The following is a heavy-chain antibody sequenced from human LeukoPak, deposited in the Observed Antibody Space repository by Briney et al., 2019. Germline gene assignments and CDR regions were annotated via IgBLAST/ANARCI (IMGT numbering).Heavy chain of an antibody. Sequence: ASVTVSCTASGYTFTIYGISWVRQAPGQGLEWMGWISAYNGNTNYAQKLQGRVTMTTDTSTSTAYMELRSLRSDDTAVYYCARVRYYYDSSGYQVDRDLLDYWGQGTLVTVSS. V-gene: IGHV1-18*01. CDR3: ARVRYYYDSSGYQVDRDLLDY. J-gene: IGHJ4*02. CDR1: GYTFTIYG. CDR2: ISAYNGNT. D-gene: IGHD3-22*01.